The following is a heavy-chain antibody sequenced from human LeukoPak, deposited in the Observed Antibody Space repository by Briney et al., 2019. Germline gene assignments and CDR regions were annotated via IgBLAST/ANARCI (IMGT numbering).Heavy chain of an antibody. CDR2: IKQDGSEK. CDR3: ARDNNWNYGGGFDY. CDR1: GFTFSSYW. J-gene: IGHJ4*02. D-gene: IGHD1-7*01. Sequence: GGSLRLPCAASGFTFSSYWMSWVRQAPGKGLEWVANIKQDGSEKYYVDSVKGRFTISRDNAKNSLYLQMNSLRAEDTAVYYCARDNNWNYGGGFDYWGQGTLVTVSS. V-gene: IGHV3-7*01.